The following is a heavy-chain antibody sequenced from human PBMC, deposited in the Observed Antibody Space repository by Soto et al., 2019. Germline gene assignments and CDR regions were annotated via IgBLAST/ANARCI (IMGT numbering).Heavy chain of an antibody. D-gene: IGHD3-10*01. CDR3: VNGGPRGDRIRDDAFDI. CDR2: ISSNGGST. Sequence: GGSLRLSCSASGFTFSSYAMHWVRQAPGKGLEYVSAISSNGGSTYYADSVKGRFTISRDNSKNTLYLQMSSLRAEDTAVYYCVNGGPRGDRIRDDAFDIWGQGTMVTVSS. J-gene: IGHJ3*02. CDR1: GFTFSSYA. V-gene: IGHV3-64D*06.